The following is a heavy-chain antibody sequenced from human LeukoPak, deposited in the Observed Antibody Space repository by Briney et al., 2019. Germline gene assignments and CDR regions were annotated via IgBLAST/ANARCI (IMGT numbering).Heavy chain of an antibody. V-gene: IGHV3-23*01. CDR3: AKSLRTLRYFDWLLYADY. CDR1: GFTFSSYA. J-gene: IGHJ4*02. CDR2: ISGSGGST. Sequence: GGSLRLSCAASGFTFSSYAMSWVRQAPGKGLEWVSAISGSGGSTYYADSVKGRFTISRDNSKNTLYLQMNSLRAEDTAVYYCAKSLRTLRYFDWLLYADYWGQGTLVTVPS. D-gene: IGHD3-9*01.